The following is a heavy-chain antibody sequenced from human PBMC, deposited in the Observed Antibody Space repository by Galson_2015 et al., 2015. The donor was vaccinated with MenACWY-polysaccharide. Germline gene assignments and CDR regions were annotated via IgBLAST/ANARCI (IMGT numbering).Heavy chain of an antibody. CDR1: GYTFTTYD. V-gene: IGHV1-8*01. CDR3: ARTTGDFDY. Sequence: SVKVSCKASGYTFTTYDMNWVRPAPGQGLEWMGWMNPNSGNSDYAQKFHGRVTLTKGKSINTAYLELSSLRSEDTAMYYCARTTGDFDYWGQGALVTVS. D-gene: IGHD1-14*01. CDR2: MNPNSGNS. J-gene: IGHJ4*02.